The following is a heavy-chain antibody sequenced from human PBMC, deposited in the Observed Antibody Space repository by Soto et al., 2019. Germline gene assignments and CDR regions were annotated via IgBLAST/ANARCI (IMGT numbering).Heavy chain of an antibody. CDR1: GFTFNSAW. V-gene: IGHV3-15*01. CDR3: NSVAWFDP. J-gene: IGHJ5*02. CDR2: IKSKTDGGTT. Sequence: EVQLVESGGGLVQPGGSLRLSCAASGFTFNSAWMNWVRQAPGKGLEWVGRIKSKTDGGTTDYAAPVKGRFTITRDDSKNTVYLKVDSVKTEVTGVYDCNSVAWFDPWGQGTMVTVS.